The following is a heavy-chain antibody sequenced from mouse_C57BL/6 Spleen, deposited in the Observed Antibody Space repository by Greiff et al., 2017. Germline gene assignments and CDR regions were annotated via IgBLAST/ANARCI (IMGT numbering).Heavy chain of an antibody. D-gene: IGHD2-1*01. Sequence: QVQLKESGPGLVQPSQSLSITCTVSGFSLTSYGVHWVRQSPGKGLEWLGVIWSGGSTDYNAAFISRLSISKDNSKSQVFFKMNSLQADDTAIYYCARNHLLWYPYAMDYWGQGTSVTVSS. CDR1: GFSLTSYG. CDR3: ARNHLLWYPYAMDY. CDR2: IWSGGST. J-gene: IGHJ4*01. V-gene: IGHV2-2*01.